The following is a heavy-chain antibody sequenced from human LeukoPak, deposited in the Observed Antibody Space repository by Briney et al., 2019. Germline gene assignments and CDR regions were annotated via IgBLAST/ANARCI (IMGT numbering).Heavy chain of an antibody. CDR1: GFTFSSYA. CDR2: ISGSGGST. CDR3: SKLSRLRFLEWLLGGYFDY. Sequence: PGGSLRLSCAASGFTFSSYAMSWVRQAPGKGLEWVSDISGSGGSTYYADSVKGRFTITRENSKNTLYLQMNSLRAEDTAVYYCSKLSRLRFLEWLLGGYFDYWGQGTLVTVSS. J-gene: IGHJ4*02. V-gene: IGHV3-23*01. D-gene: IGHD3-3*01.